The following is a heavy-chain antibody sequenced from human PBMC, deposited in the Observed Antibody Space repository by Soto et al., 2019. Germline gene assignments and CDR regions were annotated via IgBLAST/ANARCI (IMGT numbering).Heavy chain of an antibody. D-gene: IGHD6-19*01. J-gene: IGHJ4*02. CDR1: GFTFSSYA. V-gene: IGHV3-23*01. Sequence: EVQLLESGGGLVQPGGSLRLSCAASGFTFSSYAMSWVRQAPGKGLEWVSAISGSGGSTYYADSVKGRFTISRDNSKNTLYPQMNSMRAEDTAVYYCARRSSGWYFDYWGQGTLVTVSS. CDR2: ISGSGGST. CDR3: ARRSSGWYFDY.